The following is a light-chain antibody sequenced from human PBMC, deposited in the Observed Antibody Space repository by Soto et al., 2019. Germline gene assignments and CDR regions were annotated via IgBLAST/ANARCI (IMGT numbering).Light chain of an antibody. CDR1: SSDVGGSNF. V-gene: IGLV2-14*03. Sequence: QSVLTQPASVSDSPGQSITICCTGTSSDVGGSNFVSWYQQHPGKPPKLIIYDVANRPPGVSNRFSGSKSGSTASLIISRLQTEDEADYYCVSYTSSTTYVFGTGTKVTVL. J-gene: IGLJ1*01. CDR2: DVA. CDR3: VSYTSSTTYV.